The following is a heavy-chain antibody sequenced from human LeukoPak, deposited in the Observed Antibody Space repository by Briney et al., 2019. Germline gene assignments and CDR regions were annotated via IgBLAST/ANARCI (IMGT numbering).Heavy chain of an antibody. V-gene: IGHV6-1*01. D-gene: IGHD3-10*01. CDR3: ARTYNNAIDY. J-gene: IGHJ4*02. CDR1: RDSVSSKSAA. CDR2: TYYRSKWYN. Sequence: SQTLSLTCAISRDSVSSKSAAWNWIRQSPSRGPEWLGRTYYRSKWYNEYAVSVKSRISINPDTSKNQFSLQVNSVTPEDTAVYYCARTYNNAIDYWGQGTLVTVSS.